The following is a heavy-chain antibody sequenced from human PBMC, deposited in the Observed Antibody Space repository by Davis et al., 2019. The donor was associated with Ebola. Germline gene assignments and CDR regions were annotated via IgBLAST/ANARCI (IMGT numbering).Heavy chain of an antibody. CDR3: ATQMGRIAPRPAFNI. Sequence: ASVKVSCKASGYNFAISNIHWVRQARGQGLEWMGWINPNSGASGFTQKFQGRLTMTSDTSISTAYMDLGSLQSGDTAVYYCATQMGRIAPRPAFNIWGQGTLVSVSS. V-gene: IGHV1-2*02. J-gene: IGHJ3*02. CDR1: GYNFAISN. CDR2: INPNSGAS. D-gene: IGHD5-24*01.